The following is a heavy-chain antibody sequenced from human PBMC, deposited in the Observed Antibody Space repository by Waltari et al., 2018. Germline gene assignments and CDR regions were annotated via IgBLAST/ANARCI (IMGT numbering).Heavy chain of an antibody. J-gene: IGHJ4*02. CDR3: VSRSPTVTNIEY. CDR1: GFTVSGNY. Sequence: EVQLVESGGGLIQPGGSLRLSCAASGFTVSGNYMSWVRQAPGKGLQWVSIIYTGDNAYYADSVKDRFTISRDNSKNTLNLQMNSLRAADTAMYYCVSRSPTVTNIEYWGQGTLVTVSS. D-gene: IGHD4-17*01. V-gene: IGHV3-53*01. CDR2: IYTGDNA.